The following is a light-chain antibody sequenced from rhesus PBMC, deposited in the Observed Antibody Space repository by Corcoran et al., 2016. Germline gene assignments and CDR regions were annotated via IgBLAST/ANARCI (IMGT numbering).Light chain of an antibody. V-gene: IGLV3-25*02. Sequence: SYELTQPPSVSAASGQTARITCGGDNIGSKNVCWYQQKPPQAPVVVIYGDNTRPSGIPARLSGANSGNTAPLTISRVEAGDEADYYCQVRDRSGNYAVFGTGTKLTVL. J-gene: IGLJ6*01. CDR2: GDN. CDR1: NIGSKN. CDR3: QVRDRSGNYAV.